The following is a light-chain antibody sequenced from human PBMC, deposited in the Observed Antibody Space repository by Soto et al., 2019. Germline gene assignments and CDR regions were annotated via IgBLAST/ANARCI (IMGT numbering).Light chain of an antibody. Sequence: EIVLTQSPGTLSLSPGERATLSCRASQSISSNSLAWYQQKPGQAPRLLIYGGSSRATGIPDRCSGSESGTDFTVTISRLEHEDSAIYYCQQYGSWTFGQGTKVEIK. CDR2: GGS. CDR3: QQYGSWT. V-gene: IGKV3-20*01. J-gene: IGKJ1*01. CDR1: QSISSNS.